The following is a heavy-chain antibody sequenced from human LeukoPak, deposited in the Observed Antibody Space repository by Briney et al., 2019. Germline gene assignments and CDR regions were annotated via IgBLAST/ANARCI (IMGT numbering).Heavy chain of an antibody. CDR2: ISWNSGSI. CDR3: AKAGCSSTSCQVDV. J-gene: IGHJ6*02. V-gene: IGHV3-9*01. D-gene: IGHD2-2*01. Sequence: GRSLRLSCAASGFTFDDYAMHWDRQAPGKGLERVSGISWNSGSIGYADSVKGRFTISRDNAKNSLYLQMNSLRAEDTALYYCAKAGCSSTSCQVDVWGQGTTVTVSS. CDR1: GFTFDDYA.